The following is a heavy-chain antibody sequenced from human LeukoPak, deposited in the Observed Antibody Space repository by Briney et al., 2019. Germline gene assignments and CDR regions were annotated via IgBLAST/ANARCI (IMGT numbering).Heavy chain of an antibody. D-gene: IGHD2-21*02. CDR3: ARSGVGDSYKVFDY. J-gene: IGHJ4*02. CDR1: GYTFTAYY. Sequence: ASVKVSCKASGYTFTAYYLHWFGQAPGQGLEWMGWINPNSGGTNYAQKFQGRVTMTRDTSISTAYMELSRLRSDDTAVYYCARSGVGDSYKVFDYWGQGTLVTVSS. CDR2: INPNSGGT. V-gene: IGHV1-2*02.